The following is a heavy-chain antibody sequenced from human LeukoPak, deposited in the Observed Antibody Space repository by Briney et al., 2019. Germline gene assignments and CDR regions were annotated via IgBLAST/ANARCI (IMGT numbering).Heavy chain of an antibody. CDR1: GYTFTSYY. D-gene: IGHD3-10*01. V-gene: IGHV1-2*02. Sequence: ASVKVSCKASGYTFTSYYMHWVRQAPGQGLEWMGWINPNSGGTNYAQKLQGRVTMTTDTSTSTAYMELRSLRSDDTAVYYCARDCPITMVRGVIISCVFYMDVWGKGTTVTISS. J-gene: IGHJ6*03. CDR3: ARDCPITMVRGVIISCVFYMDV. CDR2: INPNSGGT.